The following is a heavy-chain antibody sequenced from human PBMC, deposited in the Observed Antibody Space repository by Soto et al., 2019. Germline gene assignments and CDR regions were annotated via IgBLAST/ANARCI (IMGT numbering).Heavy chain of an antibody. Sequence: ASVKVSCKASGYTFTSYGISWVRQAPGQGLEWMGWISAYNGNTNYAQKLKGRVTMTTDTSTSTAYMELRSLRSDDTAVYYCARGTDSSGYIGAAAFEIWGQGTMVTVSS. CDR3: ARGTDSSGYIGAAAFEI. V-gene: IGHV1-18*01. CDR2: ISAYNGNT. D-gene: IGHD3-22*01. J-gene: IGHJ3*02. CDR1: GYTFTSYG.